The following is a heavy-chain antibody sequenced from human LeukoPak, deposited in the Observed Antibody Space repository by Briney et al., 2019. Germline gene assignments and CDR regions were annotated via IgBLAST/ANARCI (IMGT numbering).Heavy chain of an antibody. CDR1: GGSFSGYY. V-gene: IGHV4-34*01. CDR2: INRSGST. J-gene: IGHJ4*02. D-gene: IGHD4-17*01. CDR3: ARGPLTTVDY. Sequence: SETLSLTCAVYGGSFSGYYWSWVPHPPGKGLEWIWEINRSGSTNYNPSLTSRVTISVDTSKNQSSLKLSSVTAADTAVYYCARGPLTTVDYWGQGTLVTVSS.